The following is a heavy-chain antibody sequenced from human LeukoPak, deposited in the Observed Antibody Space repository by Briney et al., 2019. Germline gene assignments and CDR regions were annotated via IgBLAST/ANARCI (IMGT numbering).Heavy chain of an antibody. CDR1: GFTFSSYE. CDR3: ARSGGYDPIDY. D-gene: IGHD5-12*01. Sequence: PGGSLRLSCVASGFTFSSYEMNWVRQAPGKGLEWVSYISSSGSTIYYADSVKGRFTISRDNAKNSLYLQMNSLRAEDTAVYYCARSGGYDPIDYWGQGTLVTVSS. CDR2: ISSSGSTI. V-gene: IGHV3-48*03. J-gene: IGHJ4*02.